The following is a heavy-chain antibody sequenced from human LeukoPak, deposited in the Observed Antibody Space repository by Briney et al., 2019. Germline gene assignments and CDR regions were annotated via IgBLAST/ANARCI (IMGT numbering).Heavy chain of an antibody. CDR1: GGTFSSYV. V-gene: IGHV1-69*13. J-gene: IGHJ4*02. Sequence: ASVKVSCKASGGTFSSYVISWVRQGPGQGLEWMGGIIPIFGTANYAQKFQGRVTITADESTSTAYMELSSLRSEDTAVYYCARGPNYYDSSGYSNETPPPIPFDYWGQGTLVTVSS. D-gene: IGHD3-22*01. CDR3: ARGPNYYDSSGYSNETPPPIPFDY. CDR2: IIPIFGTA.